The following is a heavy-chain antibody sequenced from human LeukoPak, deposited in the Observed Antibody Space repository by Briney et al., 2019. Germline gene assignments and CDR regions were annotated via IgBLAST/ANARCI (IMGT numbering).Heavy chain of an antibody. CDR3: AKDLCTNGVCHTPSFIDY. D-gene: IGHD2-8*01. Sequence: PGGSLRLSCAVSGFIFSNYAMSWVRQAPGKGLEWVSSISGSGDATKYADSVMGRFTISRDNSKNTLYLQMNSLRAEDTAVYYCAKDLCTNGVCHTPSFIDYWGQGTLVTVSS. CDR2: ISGSGDAT. CDR1: GFIFSNYA. J-gene: IGHJ4*02. V-gene: IGHV3-23*01.